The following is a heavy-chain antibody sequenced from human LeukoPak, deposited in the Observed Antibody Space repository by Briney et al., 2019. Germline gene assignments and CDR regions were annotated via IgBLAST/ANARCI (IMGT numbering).Heavy chain of an antibody. CDR1: GFSFSSYA. Sequence: PGGSLRLSCAVPGFSFSSYAMSWVRQAPRRRLEWVSVISDSGDYTSYADSERGRFTISRDNSRNTLYLQMISLRPEDTAVYYCAKDTSIGKYCTNGVCSPFDYWGQGTLVTVSS. J-gene: IGHJ4*02. CDR3: AKDTSIGKYCTNGVCSPFDY. CDR2: ISDSGDYT. D-gene: IGHD2-8*01. V-gene: IGHV3-23*01.